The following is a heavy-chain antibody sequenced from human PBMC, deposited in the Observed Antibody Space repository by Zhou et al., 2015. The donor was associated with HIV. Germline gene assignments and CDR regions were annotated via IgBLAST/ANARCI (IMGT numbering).Heavy chain of an antibody. D-gene: IGHD6-19*01. V-gene: IGHV1-2*02. CDR1: GYTFTGYY. Sequence: QVHLVQSGAEVKKPGASVKVSCKASGYTFTGYYMHWVRQAPGQGLEWMGWINPNNGGTNYAQKFQGGVTMTRDTSISTVYLELSRLRSDDTAVYYCARVAVPLSRGPSNAMDVWDQGP. J-gene: IGHJ6*02. CDR2: INPNNGGT. CDR3: ARVAVPLSRGPSNAMDV.